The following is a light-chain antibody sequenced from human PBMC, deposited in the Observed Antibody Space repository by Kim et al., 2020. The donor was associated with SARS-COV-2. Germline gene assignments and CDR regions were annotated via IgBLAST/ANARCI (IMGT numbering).Light chain of an antibody. CDR2: GKN. Sequence: LGQTVRITCQGDSLRSYYSSWYQQKPGQAPVLVIYGKNNRPSGIPDRFSGSSSGNTASLTITGAQAEDEADYYCNSRDSSGNLNWVFGGGTQLTVL. CDR3: NSRDSSGNLNWV. V-gene: IGLV3-19*01. CDR1: SLRSYY. J-gene: IGLJ3*02.